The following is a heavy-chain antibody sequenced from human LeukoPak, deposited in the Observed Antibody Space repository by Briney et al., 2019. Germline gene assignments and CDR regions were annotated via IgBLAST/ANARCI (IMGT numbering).Heavy chain of an antibody. CDR1: GGSFSGYY. Sequence: PSETLSLTCAVYGGSFSGYYWSWIRQPPGKGLEWIGEINHSGSTNYNPSLKSRVTISVDTSKNQFSLKLSSVTAADTAVYYCAVTGIVGAAPGHYYFDYWGQGTLVTVSS. D-gene: IGHD1-26*01. CDR3: AVTGIVGAAPGHYYFDY. J-gene: IGHJ4*02. V-gene: IGHV4-34*01. CDR2: INHSGST.